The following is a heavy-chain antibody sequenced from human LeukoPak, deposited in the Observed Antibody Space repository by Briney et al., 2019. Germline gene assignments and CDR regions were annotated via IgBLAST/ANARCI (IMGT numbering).Heavy chain of an antibody. CDR3: ARAGYDLLTLAPDSANDY. CDR1: GYTFTSYG. J-gene: IGHJ4*02. CDR2: IIAYNGNT. Sequence: GASVKVSCKASGYTFTSYGFNWVRQAPGQGLEWMGWIIAYNGNTNYAQKLQGRVTMTTDTSTSTAYMELRSLRSDDTAVYYGARAGYDLLTLAPDSANDYWGQGTLVAVSS. D-gene: IGHD3-9*01. V-gene: IGHV1-18*01.